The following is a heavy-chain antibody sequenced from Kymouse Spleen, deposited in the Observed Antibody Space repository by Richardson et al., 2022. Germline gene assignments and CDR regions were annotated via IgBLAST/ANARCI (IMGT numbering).Heavy chain of an antibody. CDR2: INHSGST. Sequence: QVQLQQWGAGLLKPSETLSLTCAVYGGSFSGYYWSWIRQPPGKGLEWIGEINHSGSTNYNPSLKSRVTISVDTSKNQFSLKLSSVTAADTAVYYCARGLAAAGFPFDYWGQGTLVTVSS. V-gene: IGHV4-34*01. CDR3: ARGLAAAGFPFDY. J-gene: IGHJ4*02. CDR1: GGSFSGYY. D-gene: IGHD6-13*01.